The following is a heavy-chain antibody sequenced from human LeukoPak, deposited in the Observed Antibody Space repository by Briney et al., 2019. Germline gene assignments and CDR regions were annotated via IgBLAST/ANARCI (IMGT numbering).Heavy chain of an antibody. CDR2: TRYDGSHS. CDR1: GFAFSTYG. J-gene: IGHJ4*02. V-gene: IGHV3-30*02. CDR3: ARDNSYGFMGCMDY. D-gene: IGHD5-18*01. Sequence: GGSLRLSCAASGFAFSTYGMHWVHQAPGKGLEWVAFTRYDGSHSEYEDSVKGRFSIARDDSKSTLYLQMNSLRAEDTGVYYCARDNSYGFMGCMDYWGQGTRVTVSS.